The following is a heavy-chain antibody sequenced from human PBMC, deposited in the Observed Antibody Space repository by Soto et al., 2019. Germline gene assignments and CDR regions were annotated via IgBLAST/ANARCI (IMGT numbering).Heavy chain of an antibody. CDR3: ALLGQDV. CDR1: GGSCSGYY. Sequence: KPSETLSLTCAVYGGSCSGYYWSWIRHPPGKGLEWIGEINHSGSTNYNPSLKSRVTISADTSKNQFSLKLRSVTAADTPVYYCALLGQDVWGQGTTVTVSS. V-gene: IGHV4-34*01. D-gene: IGHD7-27*01. J-gene: IGHJ6*02. CDR2: INHSGST.